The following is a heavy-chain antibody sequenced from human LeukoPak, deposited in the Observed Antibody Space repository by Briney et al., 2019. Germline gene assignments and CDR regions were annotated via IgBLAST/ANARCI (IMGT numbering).Heavy chain of an antibody. Sequence: SETLSLTCAVYGGSFSGYYWSLIRQPPGKGLEWIVEINHSGSTNYNPSLKSRVTISVDTSKNQFSLKLSSVTAADTAVYYCARSGPRYYDFWSGYPVSGMDVWGQGTTVTVSS. D-gene: IGHD3-3*01. CDR3: ARSGPRYYDFWSGYPVSGMDV. J-gene: IGHJ6*02. CDR2: INHSGST. CDR1: GGSFSGYY. V-gene: IGHV4-34*01.